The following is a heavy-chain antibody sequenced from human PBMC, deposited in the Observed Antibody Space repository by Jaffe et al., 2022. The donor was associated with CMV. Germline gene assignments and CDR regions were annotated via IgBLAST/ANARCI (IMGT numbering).Heavy chain of an antibody. D-gene: IGHD3-9*01. CDR3: ARHPLNYDILTGCMDV. V-gene: IGHV5-10-1*03. CDR2: IDPSDSYT. CDR1: GYSFTSYW. J-gene: IGHJ6*03. Sequence: EVQLVQSGAEVKKPGESLRISCKGSGYSFTSYWISWVRQMPGKGLEWMGRIDPSDSYTNYSPSFQGHVTISADKSISTAYLQWSSLKASDTAMYYCARHPLNYDILTGCMDVWGKGTTVTVSS.